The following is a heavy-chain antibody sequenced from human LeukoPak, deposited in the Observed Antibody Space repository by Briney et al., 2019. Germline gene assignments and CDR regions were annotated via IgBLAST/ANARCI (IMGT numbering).Heavy chain of an antibody. J-gene: IGHJ6*02. CDR3: TRGGGYSYGSHYYYYGMDV. D-gene: IGHD5-18*01. Sequence: SETLSLTCNVSGDSISSSTYYWGWIRQPPGKGLEWIANIYRSGTTYYNPSLRSRATISVNTPSNQFSLKLTSVTAADTAVYYCTRGGGYSYGSHYYYYGMDVWGQGTTVTVSS. CDR1: GDSISSSTYY. CDR2: IYRSGTT. V-gene: IGHV4-39*01.